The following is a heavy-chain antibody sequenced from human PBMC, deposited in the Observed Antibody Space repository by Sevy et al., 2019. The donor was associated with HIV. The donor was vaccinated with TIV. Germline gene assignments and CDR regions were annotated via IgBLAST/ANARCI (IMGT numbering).Heavy chain of an antibody. D-gene: IGHD3-22*01. Sequence: GGSLRLSCVASGFTFNYYAMNWVCQAPGKGLEWILYINSDSDTMYYGDSVKGRFTISRDNAKNSLYLQMNSLRDEDTAVYYCARERGTYYDTSGYPYLLEAGFDYWGQGTLVTVSS. CDR2: INSDSDTM. CDR3: ARERGTYYDTSGYPYLLEAGFDY. CDR1: GFTFNYYA. V-gene: IGHV3-48*02. J-gene: IGHJ4*02.